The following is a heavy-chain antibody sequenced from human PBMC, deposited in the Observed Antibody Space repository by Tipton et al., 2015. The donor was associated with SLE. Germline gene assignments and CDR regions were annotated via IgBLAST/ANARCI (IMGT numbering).Heavy chain of an antibody. J-gene: IGHJ3*02. V-gene: IGHV4-34*12. D-gene: IGHD2-15*01. CDR2: FIHSETT. Sequence: TLSLTCAVDGASFSDYYWMWVRQPPGKGLEWIGEFIHSETTNYNPSLKSRVTISVDTSKNELSLRMTSVTAADTAVYYCARMGYCVTAPCARDDAFHIWGQGTMVTVSS. CDR1: GASFSDYY. CDR3: ARMGYCVTAPCARDDAFHI.